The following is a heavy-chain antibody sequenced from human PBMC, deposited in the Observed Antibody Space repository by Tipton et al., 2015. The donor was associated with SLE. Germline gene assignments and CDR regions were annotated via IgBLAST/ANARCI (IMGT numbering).Heavy chain of an antibody. CDR3: ARVQRLPRSFDL. V-gene: IGHV4-61*02. CDR2: VYATGST. D-gene: IGHD1-1*01. J-gene: IGHJ2*01. CDR1: GGSITRGSYY. Sequence: TLSLTCTVSGGSITRGSYYWSWVRQPAGKGLEWIGRVYATGSTYYNPSLKSRVTMSLDTSKNQVSLKLSSVTAADTALYYCARVQRLPRSFDLWGRGTLVTVSS.